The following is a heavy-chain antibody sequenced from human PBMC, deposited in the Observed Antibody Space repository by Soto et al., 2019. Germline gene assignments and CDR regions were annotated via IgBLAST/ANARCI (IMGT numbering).Heavy chain of an antibody. CDR2: ISWNSGSI. D-gene: IGHD3-3*01. Sequence: EVQLVESGEGLVQPGRSLRLSCAASGFTFDDYAMHWVRQAPGKGLEWVSGISWNSGSIGYADSVKGRFTISRDNAKNSLYLQMNSLRAEDTALYYCAKEGTYYDFWSGYYRVGTFDYWGQGTLVTVSS. J-gene: IGHJ4*02. CDR3: AKEGTYYDFWSGYYRVGTFDY. V-gene: IGHV3-9*01. CDR1: GFTFDDYA.